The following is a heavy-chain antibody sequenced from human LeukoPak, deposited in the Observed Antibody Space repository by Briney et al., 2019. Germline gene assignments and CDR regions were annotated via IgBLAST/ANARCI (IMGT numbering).Heavy chain of an antibody. J-gene: IGHJ4*02. CDR2: INPNSGGT. V-gene: IGHV1-2*02. CDR1: GYTFTCYY. Sequence: ASVKVSCKASGYTFTCYYMHWVRQAPGQGLEWMGWINPNSGGTNYAQKFQGRVTMTRDTSISTAYMELSRLRSDDTAVYYCARWSGVYYDSSGYLYWGQGTLVTVSS. D-gene: IGHD3-22*01. CDR3: ARWSGVYYDSSGYLY.